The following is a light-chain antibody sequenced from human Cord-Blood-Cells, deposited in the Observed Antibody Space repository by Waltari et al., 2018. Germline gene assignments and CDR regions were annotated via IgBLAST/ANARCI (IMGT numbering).Light chain of an antibody. CDR2: DAS. Sequence: DIQMTQSPSSLSASVGDRVTITCQASQDISNYLNWYHQKPGKAPKLLIYDASNLETGVPSRFSGSGSGTDFTFTISSLQPEDIATYYCQQYDNLPPVVTFGPGTKVDIK. CDR1: QDISNY. J-gene: IGKJ3*01. CDR3: QQYDNLPPVVT. V-gene: IGKV1-33*01.